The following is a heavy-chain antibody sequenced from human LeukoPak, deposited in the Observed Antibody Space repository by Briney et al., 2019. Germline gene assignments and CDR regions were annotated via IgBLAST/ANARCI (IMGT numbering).Heavy chain of an antibody. Sequence: PGGSLRLSCAASGFTFTAYWMSWVRQAPGKGLEWVGSTKEDGTEKYYVDSVKGRFTISRDNAKNSVYLQMNSLRAEDTAVYYCTRDLRTGDWSYGHWGRGTLVTVSS. J-gene: IGHJ4*02. CDR1: GFTFTAYW. CDR3: TRDLRTGDWSYGH. CDR2: TKEDGTEK. V-gene: IGHV3-7*04. D-gene: IGHD1-26*01.